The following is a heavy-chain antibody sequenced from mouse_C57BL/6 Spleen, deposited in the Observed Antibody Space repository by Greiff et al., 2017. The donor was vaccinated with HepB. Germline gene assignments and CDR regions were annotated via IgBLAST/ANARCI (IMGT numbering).Heavy chain of an antibody. CDR1: GFNIKDDY. V-gene: IGHV14-4*01. J-gene: IGHJ3*01. CDR2: IDPENGDT. Sequence: EVQLQQSGAELVRPGASVKLSCTASGFNIKDDYMHWVKQRPEQGLEWIGWIDPENGDTEYASKFQGKATITADTSSNTAYLQLSSLTSEDTAVYYCTFYYGYDGFAYWGQGTLVTVSA. D-gene: IGHD2-2*01. CDR3: TFYYGYDGFAY.